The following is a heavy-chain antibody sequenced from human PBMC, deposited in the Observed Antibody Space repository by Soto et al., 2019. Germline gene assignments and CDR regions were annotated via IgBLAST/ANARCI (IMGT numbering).Heavy chain of an antibody. J-gene: IGHJ3*01. Sequence: EVKLLESGGGLVQPGESLRLSCAASGFRFWTYSMSWVRQAPGKGLEWVAGISGDGSATSYADSLKGRFTVSIDNSKDTLFLQMNTLRVEDTAVYYCSKTRLYDNNDYHRDGFDVWGPGTAVTVS. CDR1: GFRFWTYS. CDR2: ISGDGSAT. D-gene: IGHD5-12*01. V-gene: IGHV3-23*01. CDR3: SKTRLYDNNDYHRDGFDV.